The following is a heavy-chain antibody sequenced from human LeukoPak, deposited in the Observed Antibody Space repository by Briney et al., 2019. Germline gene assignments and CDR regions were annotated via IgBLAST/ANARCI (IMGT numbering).Heavy chain of an antibody. CDR2: IYHSGST. J-gene: IGHJ5*02. CDR3: ARARIVVVPAANNWFDP. V-gene: IGHV4-30-2*01. CDR1: GGSISSGGYY. Sequence: SQTLSLTCTVSGGSISSGGYYWSWIRQPPGKGLEWIGYIYHSGSTYYNPSLKSRVTISVDRSKNQFSLKLSSVTAADTAVYYCARARIVVVPAANNWFDPWGQGTLVTVSS. D-gene: IGHD2-2*01.